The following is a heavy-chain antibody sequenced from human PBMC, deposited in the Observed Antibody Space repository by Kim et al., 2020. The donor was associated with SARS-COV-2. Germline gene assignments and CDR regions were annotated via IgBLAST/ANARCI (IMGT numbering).Heavy chain of an antibody. CDR3: ARVRGAVAGKNY. D-gene: IGHD6-19*01. V-gene: IGHV1-18*01. Sequence: SYAQKLQGRVAMTTDTSTSTAYMELRSLRSDDTAVYYCARVRGAVAGKNYWGQGTLVTVSS. J-gene: IGHJ4*02.